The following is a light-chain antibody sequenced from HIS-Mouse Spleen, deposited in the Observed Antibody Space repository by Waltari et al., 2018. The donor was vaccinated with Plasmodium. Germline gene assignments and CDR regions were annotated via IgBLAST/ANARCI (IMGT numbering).Light chain of an antibody. Sequence: SYDLTQPPSVSVSPGQTARITCSGHAFPQKYASWYQQKSGQAPRLGIYADSKLTSGLPGRFSGSSSGTMATLTISGAQVEDEADYYCYSTDSSGNHRVFGGGTKLTVL. CDR1: AFPQKY. J-gene: IGLJ3*02. V-gene: IGLV3-10*01. CDR3: YSTDSSGNHRV. CDR2: ADS.